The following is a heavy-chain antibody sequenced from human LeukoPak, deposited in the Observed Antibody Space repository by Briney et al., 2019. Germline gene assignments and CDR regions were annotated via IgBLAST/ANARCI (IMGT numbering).Heavy chain of an antibody. D-gene: IGHD2-15*01. V-gene: IGHV4-61*02. Sequence: PSETLSVTRTVSGGSISSGSYYWSWIRQPAGKGLEWIGRIYTSGSTNYNPSLKSRVTISVDTSKNQFSLKLSSVTAADTAVYYCAKEAATDYYYFYYMDVWGKGTTVTVSS. CDR3: AKEAATDYYYFYYMDV. CDR2: IYTSGST. CDR1: GGSISSGSYY. J-gene: IGHJ6*03.